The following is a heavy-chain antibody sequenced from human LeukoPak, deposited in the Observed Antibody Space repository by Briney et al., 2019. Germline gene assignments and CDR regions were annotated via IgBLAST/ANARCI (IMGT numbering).Heavy chain of an antibody. V-gene: IGHV3-7*02. D-gene: IGHD4-17*01. CDR3: TITGGPTVTAFDL. Sequence: GGSLRLSCVASGFIFRNYWMSGVRQAPGKGLEGVANINHDGGDKNYVDSVKGRFTISRDNAKSSLYLQMNSLRVEDTAVYYCTITGGPTVTAFDLWGQGILVTVSS. CDR1: GFIFRNYW. CDR2: INHDGGDK. J-gene: IGHJ4*02.